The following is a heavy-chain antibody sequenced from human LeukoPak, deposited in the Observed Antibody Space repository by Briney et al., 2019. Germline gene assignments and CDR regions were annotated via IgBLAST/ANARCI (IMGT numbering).Heavy chain of an antibody. V-gene: IGHV3-38-3*01. CDR3: AMLASQYLTSWFDY. J-gene: IGHJ4*02. CDR2: ISGGST. Sequence: PGGSLRLSCAASGFTVSSNEMSWVRQAPGKGLEWVSSISGGSTYYADSVKGRFTISRDNSKNTLYLQVNSLRAEDTAVYYCAMLASQYLTSWFDYWGQGTLVTVSS. D-gene: IGHD2/OR15-2a*01. CDR1: GFTVSSNE.